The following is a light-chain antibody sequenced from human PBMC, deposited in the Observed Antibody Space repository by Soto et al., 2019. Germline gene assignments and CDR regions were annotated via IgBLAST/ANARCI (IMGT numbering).Light chain of an antibody. Sequence: ALTQPASVSGSPGQSITISCTGTSRDVGGYNYVSWYHQHPGKAPKLMIYEVSNRPSGVSNRFSGSKSGKTASLTISGLQAEDEGDYYCSSYTGSSTLLFGGGTKLTVL. J-gene: IGLJ2*01. V-gene: IGLV2-14*01. CDR1: SRDVGGYNY. CDR3: SSYTGSSTLL. CDR2: EVS.